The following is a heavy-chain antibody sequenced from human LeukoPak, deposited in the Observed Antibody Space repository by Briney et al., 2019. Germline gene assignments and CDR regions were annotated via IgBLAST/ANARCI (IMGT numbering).Heavy chain of an antibody. CDR2: ISSSGSSI. D-gene: IGHD4-17*01. V-gene: IGHV3-48*03. CDR3: ARDRYGDYAVDY. J-gene: IGHJ4*02. Sequence: PGGSLRLSCAASGFTFSGYEMNWVRQAPGEGLEWVSYISSSGSSIYYADSVKGRFTISRDNAKNSLYLQKSSLRAEDTAVYYCARDRYGDYAVDYWGQGTLVTVSS. CDR1: GFTFSGYE.